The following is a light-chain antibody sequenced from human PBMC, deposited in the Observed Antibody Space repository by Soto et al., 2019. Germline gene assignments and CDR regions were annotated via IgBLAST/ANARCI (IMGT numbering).Light chain of an antibody. J-gene: IGKJ1*01. V-gene: IGKV3-20*01. CDR2: GAS. CDR3: QQYGNSPPWT. Sequence: DSVLMQSPGTLSLSPWERAALSCKASQSLDSLCIAWYQQRPGQAARLLIYGASTRASAFLDRFSGSGSETDFTLTISRLEPEDLAVYYSQQYGNSPPWTFGQGTKVEIK. CDR1: QSLDSLC.